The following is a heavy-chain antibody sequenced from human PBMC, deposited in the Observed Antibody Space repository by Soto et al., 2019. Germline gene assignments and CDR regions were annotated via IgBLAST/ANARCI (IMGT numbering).Heavy chain of an antibody. CDR3: ARSITGTVSYYYGMDV. Sequence: QVQLVQSGAEVKKPGSSVKVSCKASGGTFSSYAISWVRQAPGQGLEWMGGIIPIFGTANYAQKFQGRVTITAAEATSTAYMELSSLRSEVTAVYYCARSITGTVSYYYGMDVWGQGTTVTVSS. CDR1: GGTFSSYA. J-gene: IGHJ6*02. V-gene: IGHV1-69*12. D-gene: IGHD1-20*01. CDR2: IIPIFGTA.